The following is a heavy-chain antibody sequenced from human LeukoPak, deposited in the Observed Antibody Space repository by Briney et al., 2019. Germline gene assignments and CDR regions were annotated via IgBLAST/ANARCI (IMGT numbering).Heavy chain of an antibody. CDR1: GFTFSSYS. Sequence: GGSLRLSCAASGFTFSSYSMNWVRQAPGKGLEWVSSISSSSSYIYYADSVKGRFTISRDNAKNSLYLQMNSLRAEDTAVYYCARIFAVQGGYYFDYWGQGTLVTVSS. J-gene: IGHJ4*02. CDR2: ISSSSSYI. CDR3: ARIFAVQGGYYFDY. V-gene: IGHV3-21*01. D-gene: IGHD1-1*01.